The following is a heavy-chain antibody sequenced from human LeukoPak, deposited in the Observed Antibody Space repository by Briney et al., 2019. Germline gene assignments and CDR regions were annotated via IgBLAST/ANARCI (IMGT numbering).Heavy chain of an antibody. V-gene: IGHV4-39*02. CDR2: IYYSGST. D-gene: IGHD3-9*01. CDR3: ARDRYGILTGIDY. J-gene: IGHJ4*02. CDR1: GGSISSSSYY. Sequence: SETLSLTCTVSGGSISSSSYYWGWIRQPPGKGLEWIGSIYYSGSTYYNPSLRSRVTISVDTSKNQFSLKLSSVTAADTAVYYCARDRYGILTGIDYWGQGTLVTVSS.